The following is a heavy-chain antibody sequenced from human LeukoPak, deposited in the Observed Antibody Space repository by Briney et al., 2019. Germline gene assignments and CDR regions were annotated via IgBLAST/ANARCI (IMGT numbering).Heavy chain of an antibody. V-gene: IGHV1-2*02. CDR2: INPNSGGT. D-gene: IGHD3-9*01. CDR3: ARDLCMRAYDILNGFDY. Sequence: ASVKPSCTPSRYTLTGFYTRAGPQAPGQGLEWMGWINPNSGGTNYAQKFQGRVTMTRDTSISTAYMELSRLRLRSATVEDWARDLCMRAYDILNGFDYWGQGTLVTVSS. J-gene: IGHJ4*02. CDR1: RYTLTGFY.